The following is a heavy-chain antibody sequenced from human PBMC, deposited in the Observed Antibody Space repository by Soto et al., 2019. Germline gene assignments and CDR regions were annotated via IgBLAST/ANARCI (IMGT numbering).Heavy chain of an antibody. V-gene: IGHV3-23*01. CDR3: AKLRYFDWSAYNWFEY. Sequence: EVQLLESGGGLVQPGGSLRLSCAASGFTFSSYAMTWVRQAPGKGLEWVSGISGSGATTSYADSVKGRFTVSRDNSKNTLYLQMNSLRVEGTAVYHCAKLRYFDWSAYNWFEYWGQGTPVTVSS. CDR1: GFTFSSYA. D-gene: IGHD3-9*01. J-gene: IGHJ5*01. CDR2: ISGSGATT.